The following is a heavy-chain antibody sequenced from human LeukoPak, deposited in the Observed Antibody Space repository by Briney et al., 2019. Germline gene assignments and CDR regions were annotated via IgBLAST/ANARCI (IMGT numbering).Heavy chain of an antibody. J-gene: IGHJ4*02. CDR1: GYTFTSYG. CDR3: ARGDYYDILLLTDY. Sequence: ASVKVSCTASGYTFTSYGISWVRQAPGQGLEWMGWISAYNGNTNYAQKLQGRVTMTTDTSTSTAYMELRSLRSDDTAVYYCARGDYYDILLLTDYWGQGTLVTVSS. CDR2: ISAYNGNT. V-gene: IGHV1-18*01. D-gene: IGHD3-9*01.